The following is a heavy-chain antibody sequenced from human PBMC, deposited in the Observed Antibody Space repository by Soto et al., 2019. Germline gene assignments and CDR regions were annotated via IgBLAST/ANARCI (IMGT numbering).Heavy chain of an antibody. V-gene: IGHV4-38-2*01. D-gene: IGHD6-13*01. CDR3: ARRHSSSWYGLDY. J-gene: IGHJ4*02. CDR1: GYSISSGYY. CDR2: IYHSGST. Sequence: SKTLSLTCAVSGYSISSGYYWGWIRQPPGKGPEWIGSIYHSGSTYYNPSLKSRVSISVDTSKNQFSLRLSSVTAADTAMYYCARRHSSSWYGLDYWGQGTLVTVSS.